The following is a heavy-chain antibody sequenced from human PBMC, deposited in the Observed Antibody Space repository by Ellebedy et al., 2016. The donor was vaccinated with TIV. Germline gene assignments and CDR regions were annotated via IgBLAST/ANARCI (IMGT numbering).Heavy chain of an antibody. Sequence: GESLKISCAASGFTFNSYWMSWVRQAPGKGPEWVANIKQDGIEAWYLYSVKGRFTISRDNAKNSVYLRMNTLRVEDTAVYHCVRDGAYGDYSPGYYGMDVWGQGTTVTVSS. CDR3: VRDGAYGDYSPGYYGMDV. J-gene: IGHJ6*02. CDR2: IKQDGIEA. D-gene: IGHD3-22*01. CDR1: GFTFNSYW. V-gene: IGHV3-7*03.